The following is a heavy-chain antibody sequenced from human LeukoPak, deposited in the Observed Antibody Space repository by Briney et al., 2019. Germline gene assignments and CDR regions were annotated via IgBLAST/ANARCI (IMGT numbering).Heavy chain of an antibody. CDR3: VKTAHYDSSGYYYVPSYFDY. J-gene: IGHJ4*02. Sequence: GGSLRLSCAASGFTFSSYAMSWVRQAPGKGLEWVSGISGGGGRTYYADSMKGRFSISRDNSKKMLYLQMNSLRAEDTAAYYCVKTAHYDSSGYYYVPSYFDYWGQGTLVTVSS. CDR1: GFTFSSYA. D-gene: IGHD3-22*01. V-gene: IGHV3-23*01. CDR2: ISGGGGRT.